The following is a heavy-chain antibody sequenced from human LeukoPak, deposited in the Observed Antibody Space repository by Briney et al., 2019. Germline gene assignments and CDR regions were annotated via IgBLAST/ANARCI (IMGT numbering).Heavy chain of an antibody. D-gene: IGHD2-2*01. V-gene: IGHV4-59*01. Sequence: SETLSLTCTVSGGSISSYYWSWIRQPPGKGLEWIGYIYYSGSTNYNPSLKSRVTISVDTSKNQFSLKLSSVTAADTAVYYRARSYCSSGTSCSFERFDPWGQGTLVTVSP. J-gene: IGHJ5*02. CDR3: ARSYCSSGTSCSFERFDP. CDR2: IYYSGST. CDR1: GGSISSYY.